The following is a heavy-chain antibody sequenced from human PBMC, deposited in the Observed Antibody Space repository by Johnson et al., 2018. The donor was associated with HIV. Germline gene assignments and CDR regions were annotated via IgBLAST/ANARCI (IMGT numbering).Heavy chain of an antibody. CDR1: GFTFSSYW. D-gene: IGHD5-18*01. V-gene: IGHV3-7*01. Sequence: EVQLVESGGGVVQPGRSLRLSCAASGFTFSSYWMSWVRQAPGKGLEWVANIKQDGSEKYYVDSVKGRFTISRDNAKNSLYLQMNSLRAEDTAIYYCARAYTYGAFDIWGQGTMVTVSS. CDR2: IKQDGSEK. CDR3: ARAYTYGAFDI. J-gene: IGHJ3*02.